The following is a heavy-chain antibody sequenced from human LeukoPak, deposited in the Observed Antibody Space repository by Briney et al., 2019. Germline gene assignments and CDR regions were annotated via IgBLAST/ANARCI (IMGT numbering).Heavy chain of an antibody. Sequence: ASVKVSCKASGYTFTGYYMHWVRQAPGQGLEWMGWINPNSGGTNYAQKFQGRVTMTRDTSISTAYMELSSLRSEDTAVYYCARGFWSGYAWNWFDPWGQGTLVTVSS. D-gene: IGHD3-3*01. CDR2: INPNSGGT. CDR3: ARGFWSGYAWNWFDP. J-gene: IGHJ5*02. V-gene: IGHV1-2*02. CDR1: GYTFTGYY.